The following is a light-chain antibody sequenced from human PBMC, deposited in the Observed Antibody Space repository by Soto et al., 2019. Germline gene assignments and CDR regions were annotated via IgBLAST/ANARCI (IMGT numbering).Light chain of an antibody. J-gene: IGKJ1*01. CDR1: RTISNF. Sequence: DIQMTQSPSTLSAFVGDSVAITCRASRTISNFLAWYQQKPGKAPKLLFYRAPNLEGGVPSRFSGGGSGAEFTLTINSLQPDDSATYYCQQYKSYPWTFGQGTKVDIK. V-gene: IGKV1-5*03. CDR2: RAP. CDR3: QQYKSYPWT.